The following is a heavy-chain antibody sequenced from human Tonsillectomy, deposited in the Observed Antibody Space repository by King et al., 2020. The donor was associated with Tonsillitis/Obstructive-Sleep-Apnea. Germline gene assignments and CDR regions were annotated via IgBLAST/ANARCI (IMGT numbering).Heavy chain of an antibody. Sequence: QLQESGPGLVKPSETLSLTCTVSGGSISSYYWSWIRQPPGKGLEWIGYIYYSGSTNYNPSLKSRVTISEDTSKNQFSLKLSSVTAADTAVYYCARLGGSYANDAFDIWGQGTMVTVSS. CDR3: ARLGGSYANDAFDI. CDR1: GGSISSYY. D-gene: IGHD1-26*01. J-gene: IGHJ3*02. CDR2: IYYSGST. V-gene: IGHV4-59*08.